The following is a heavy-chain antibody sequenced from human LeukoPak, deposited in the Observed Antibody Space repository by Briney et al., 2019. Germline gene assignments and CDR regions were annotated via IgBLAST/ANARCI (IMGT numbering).Heavy chain of an antibody. D-gene: IGHD4-17*01. V-gene: IGHV3-21*01. Sequence: PGGSLRLSCAASEFSVGSNYMTWVRQAPGKGLEWVSIISSGSSAIFPADALKGRFTISRDDAKNLLYLDMNSLRAEDTAVYYCARGHTAVTRHFDFWGQGTLVTVSS. CDR3: ARGHTAVTRHFDF. CDR2: ISSGSSAI. J-gene: IGHJ4*02. CDR1: EFSVGSNY.